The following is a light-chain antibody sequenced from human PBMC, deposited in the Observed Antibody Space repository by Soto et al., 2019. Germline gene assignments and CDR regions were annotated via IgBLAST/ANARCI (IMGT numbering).Light chain of an antibody. CDR1: QDISSS. J-gene: IGKJ1*01. CDR3: QQSYSTPQT. V-gene: IGKV1-39*01. CDR2: AAS. Sequence: DIPMTQSPSSLSASVGDRVTITCRASQDISSSLNWYQQKPGKAPKLLIYAASTLQSGVPSRFSGSGSGTHFTLTISSLQPEDFATYYCQQSYSTPQTFGQGTKVEIK.